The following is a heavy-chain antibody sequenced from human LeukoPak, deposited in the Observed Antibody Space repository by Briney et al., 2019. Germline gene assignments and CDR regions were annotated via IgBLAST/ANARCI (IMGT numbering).Heavy chain of an antibody. CDR3: AKRSCSGTTCYPLDY. CDR1: GFTFSSYA. CDR2: ISNNGVNR. Sequence: PGGSLRLSCAASGFTFSSYALNWVRQAPRKGLEWVSGISNNGVNRNYADSVKGRFTISRDNSKNTLYLQMNSLRAEDTAVYHCAKRSCSGTTCYPLDYWGQGTLVTVSS. J-gene: IGHJ4*02. D-gene: IGHD1-7*01. V-gene: IGHV3-23*01.